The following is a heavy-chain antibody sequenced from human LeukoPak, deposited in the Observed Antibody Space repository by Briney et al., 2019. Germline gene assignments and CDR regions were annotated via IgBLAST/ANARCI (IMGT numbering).Heavy chain of an antibody. CDR1: GYSFTSYW. D-gene: IGHD5/OR15-5a*01. CDR3: ARDVSRSAFGI. CDR2: IYPGDSDT. Sequence: HGEPLKISCKGSGYSFTSYWIGGVRQMPGKGLEWMGIIYPGDSDTRYSPSFQGQVTISADKSISTAYLQWSSLKASDTAMSYCARDVSRSAFGIWGQGTMVTVSS. V-gene: IGHV5-51*01. J-gene: IGHJ3*02.